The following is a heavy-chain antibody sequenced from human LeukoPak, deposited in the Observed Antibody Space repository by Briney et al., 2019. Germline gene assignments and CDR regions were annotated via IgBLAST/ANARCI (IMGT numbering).Heavy chain of an antibody. J-gene: IGHJ4*02. V-gene: IGHV3-74*01. CDR2: IDSDGNST. CDR1: GFNFSSYW. CDR3: ARDSTDYGDYGY. Sequence: GGSLRLSCAASGFNFSSYWLHWLHQAPGKGLVWVSRIDSDGNSTNYADSVKGRFTISRDNAKNTLYLQMNSLRAEDTAVYYCARDSTDYGDYGYWGQGTLVTVSS. D-gene: IGHD4-17*01.